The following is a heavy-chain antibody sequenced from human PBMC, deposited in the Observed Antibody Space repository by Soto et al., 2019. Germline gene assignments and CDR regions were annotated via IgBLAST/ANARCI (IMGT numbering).Heavy chain of an antibody. CDR1: EFTFTNYA. CDR3: AKAGGDCSGGSCYSGFFHY. CDR2: ISGSGGST. J-gene: IGHJ4*02. Sequence: PGGSLRLSCAAPEFTFTNYAMGWVRQAPGKGLEWVSVISGSGGSTYYADSVKGRFTISRDNSKNTLYLQMNSLRADDTAVYYCAKAGGDCSGGSCYSGFFHYWGQGTLVTVSS. D-gene: IGHD2-15*01. V-gene: IGHV3-23*01.